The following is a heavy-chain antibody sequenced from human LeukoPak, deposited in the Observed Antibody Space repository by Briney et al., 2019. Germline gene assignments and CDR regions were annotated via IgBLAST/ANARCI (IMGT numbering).Heavy chain of an antibody. Sequence: ETLSLTCTVSGSSISSSSYYWGWIRQPPGKGLEWIGSIYYSGSTYYNPSLKSRVTISVDTSKNQFSLKLSSVTAADTAVYYCARELSSGYYYVFDYWGQGTLVTVSS. CDR3: ARELSSGYYYVFDY. CDR1: GSSISSSSYY. J-gene: IGHJ4*02. CDR2: IYYSGST. D-gene: IGHD3-22*01. V-gene: IGHV4-39*07.